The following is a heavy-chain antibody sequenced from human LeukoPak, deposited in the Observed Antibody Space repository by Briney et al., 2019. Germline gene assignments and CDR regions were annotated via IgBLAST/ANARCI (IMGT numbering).Heavy chain of an antibody. CDR2: IRYDGSDK. CDR1: GFCFSSYG. D-gene: IGHD3-22*01. CDR3: AKGPLYYDSSGYYSEY. J-gene: IGHJ4*02. Sequence: PGGSLRLSCAASGFCFSSYGMHWVRQAPGKGLEWVAFIRYDGSDKYYADSVKGRFTISIDNSKNTLYLQMNSLTTEDTAVYYCAKGPLYYDSSGYYSEYWGQGTLVTVSS. V-gene: IGHV3-30*02.